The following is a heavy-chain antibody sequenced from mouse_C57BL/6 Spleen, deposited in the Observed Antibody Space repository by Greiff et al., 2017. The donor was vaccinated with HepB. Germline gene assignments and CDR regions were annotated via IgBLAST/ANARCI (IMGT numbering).Heavy chain of an antibody. V-gene: IGHV1-50*01. CDR2: IDPSDSYT. CDR1: GYTFTSYW. CDR3: ARRGIYYYGSRYFDV. Sequence: QVQLQQPGAELVKPGASVKLSCKASGYTFTSYWMQWVKQRPGQGLELIGEIDPSDSYTNYNQKFKGKATLTVDTSSSTAYMQLSSLTSEDSAVYYCARRGIYYYGSRYFDVWGTGTTVTVSS. D-gene: IGHD1-1*01. J-gene: IGHJ1*03.